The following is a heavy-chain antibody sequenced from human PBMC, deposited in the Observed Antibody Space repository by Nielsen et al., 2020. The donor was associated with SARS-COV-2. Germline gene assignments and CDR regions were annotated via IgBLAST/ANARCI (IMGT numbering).Heavy chain of an antibody. D-gene: IGHD6-13*01. CDR2: INAGNGNT. CDR1: GYTFTSYA. Sequence: ASVKVSCKASGYTFTSYAMHWVRQAPGQRLEWMGWINAGNGNTKYSQKFQGRVTITRDTSASTAYMELSSLRSDDTAVYYCARDVSLVAAAADYWGQGTLVTVSS. J-gene: IGHJ4*02. CDR3: ARDVSLVAAAADY. V-gene: IGHV1-3*01.